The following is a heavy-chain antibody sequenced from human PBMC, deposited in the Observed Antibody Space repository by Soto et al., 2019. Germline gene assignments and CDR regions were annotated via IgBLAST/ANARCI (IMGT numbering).Heavy chain of an antibody. J-gene: IGHJ4*02. CDR2: ISYDGGNE. D-gene: IGHD1-26*01. V-gene: IGHV3-30*18. CDR3: AKDRYSGTYPTDFDY. Sequence: PGGSLRLSCAGSGFTFSSYGIHWVRQAPGKGLEWVALISYDGGNEKYTESVEDRFTISRDDSHNVAHLQMSSLRTEDTAMYYCAKDRYSGTYPTDFDYWGQGSLVTVSS. CDR1: GFTFSSYG.